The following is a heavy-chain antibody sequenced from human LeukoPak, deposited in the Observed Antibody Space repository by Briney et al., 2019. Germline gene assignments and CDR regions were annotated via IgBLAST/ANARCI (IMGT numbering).Heavy chain of an antibody. Sequence: ASVEVSCKAFAFSFISFGFNWVRQAPGQGLEWMGWISGYNGDTKYAQKFQGRVTMTTDTSTSTAYMELRSLRSDDTAVYYCARGTWETAARPYSFDTWGQGTLVTVTS. CDR3: ARGTWETAARPYSFDT. V-gene: IGHV1-18*01. D-gene: IGHD1-26*01. CDR1: AFSFISFG. J-gene: IGHJ4*02. CDR2: ISGYNGDT.